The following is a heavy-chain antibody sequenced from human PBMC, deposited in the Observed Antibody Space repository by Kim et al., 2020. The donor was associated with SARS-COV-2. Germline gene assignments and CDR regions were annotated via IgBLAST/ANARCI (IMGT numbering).Heavy chain of an antibody. D-gene: IGHD2-2*01. J-gene: IGHJ6*02. CDR3: ARGPAATYYYGMDV. Sequence: NPSHKGRLTISVDTPKNQFSLKLSSVTAADTAVYYCARGPAATYYYGMDVWGQGTTVTVSS. V-gene: IGHV4-59*09.